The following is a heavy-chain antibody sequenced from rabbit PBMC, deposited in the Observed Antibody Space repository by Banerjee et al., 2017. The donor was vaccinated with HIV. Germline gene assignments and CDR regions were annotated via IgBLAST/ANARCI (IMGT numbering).Heavy chain of an antibody. V-gene: IGHV1S45*01. Sequence: QEQLVESGGGLVQTGGSLKLSCNASGFDFSTYGVNWVRQAPGKGLEWIGCRKTSSGNTVYASWAKGRFTISKTSSTTVTLQMTSLTAADTATYFCARDLAGVIGWNFGLWGQGTLVTVS. CDR1: GFDFSTYG. CDR2: RKTSSGNT. D-gene: IGHD4-1*01. J-gene: IGHJ3*01. CDR3: ARDLAGVIGWNFGL.